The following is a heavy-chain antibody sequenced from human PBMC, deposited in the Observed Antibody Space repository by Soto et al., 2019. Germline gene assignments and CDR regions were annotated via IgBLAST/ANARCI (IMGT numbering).Heavy chain of an antibody. Sequence: SETLSLTCTVSGGSFSSYYWSWIRQPAGKGLEWIGRIYTSGITNYNPSLKSRVTMSVDTSSKQFSLNMTSVTAADTAVYFCARELAEAARSLDFWGLGILVTAPQ. CDR2: IYTSGIT. V-gene: IGHV4-4*07. CDR1: GGSFSSYY. J-gene: IGHJ4*02. CDR3: ARELAEAARSLDF. D-gene: IGHD6-6*01.